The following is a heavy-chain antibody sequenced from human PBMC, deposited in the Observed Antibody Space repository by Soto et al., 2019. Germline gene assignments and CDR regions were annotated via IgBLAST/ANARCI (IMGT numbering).Heavy chain of an antibody. V-gene: IGHV3-23*01. CDR1: GFTFSLYA. D-gene: IGHD4-17*01. Sequence: EEQLLESGGGVVQPGGSLRLSCAASGFTFSLYAMAWVRQAPGKGLEWVSTILSTGDTYYADSARGRFTISRDNSKNTVYLLMNSLRAEDTALYYCAKVYGNFYHAFPIWGQGTMVTVSS. CDR2: ILSTGDT. J-gene: IGHJ3*02. CDR3: AKVYGNFYHAFPI.